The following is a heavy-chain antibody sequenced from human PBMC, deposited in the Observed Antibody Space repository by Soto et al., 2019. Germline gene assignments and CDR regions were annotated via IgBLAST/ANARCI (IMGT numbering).Heavy chain of an antibody. CDR1: GVSVSSAFYY. D-gene: IGHD6-19*01. CDR3: ARDGEGAMAGAFNI. V-gene: IGHV4-61*01. J-gene: IGHJ3*02. CDR2: IFYTGSA. Sequence: QVQLQESGPGLAKPSETLSLTCTVSGVSVSSAFYYWSWIRQAPGKELEWIGYIFYTGSAKYNPSLKSRVTLSIDTSRNQFSLRLDSVTAADTAVYYCARDGEGAMAGAFNIWGQGTMVTVSS.